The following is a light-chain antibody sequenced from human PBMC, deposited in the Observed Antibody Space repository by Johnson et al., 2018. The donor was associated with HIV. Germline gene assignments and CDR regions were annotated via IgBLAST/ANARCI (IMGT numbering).Light chain of an antibody. J-gene: IGLJ1*01. Sequence: QSVLTQPPSVSAAPGQKVTISCSGTSSNIGNHYVSWYQLLPGTAPKLLIYDNNQRPSGIPDRFSVSKSGTSATLGITGLQTGDEADYYCGTWDSSLSTYVFGRGTKVTVL. V-gene: IGLV1-51*01. CDR3: GTWDSSLSTYV. CDR1: SSNIGNHY. CDR2: DNN.